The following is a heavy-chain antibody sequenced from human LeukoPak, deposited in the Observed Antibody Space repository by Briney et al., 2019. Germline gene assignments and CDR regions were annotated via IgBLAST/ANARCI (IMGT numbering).Heavy chain of an antibody. D-gene: IGHD3-22*01. CDR2: ISAYNGNT. J-gene: IGHJ4*02. Sequence: ASVKVSCKASGYTFTSCGINWVRQAPGQGLEWMGWISAYNGNTNYAQKLQGRVTMTTDTSTSTAYMELRSLRSDDTAVYYCARGPRSMIVLVTASYFDYWGQGTLVTVSS. CDR1: GYTFTSCG. V-gene: IGHV1-18*01. CDR3: ARGPRSMIVLVTASYFDY.